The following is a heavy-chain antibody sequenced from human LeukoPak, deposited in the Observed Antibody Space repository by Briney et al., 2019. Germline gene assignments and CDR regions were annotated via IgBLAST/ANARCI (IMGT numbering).Heavy chain of an antibody. D-gene: IGHD1-26*01. CDR2: TRNRAKSYTT. V-gene: IGHV3-72*01. J-gene: IGHJ4*02. CDR1: GFTFTDHY. CDR3: ARVYSGTWDGSYFDF. Sequence: GGSLRLSCAASGFTFTDHYMDWVRQAPGKGLEWVGRTRNRAKSYTTEYAASVKGRFTISRDDSKNSLYLQMNSLKTEDTAVYYCARVYSGTWDGSYFDFWGQGTLVTVSS.